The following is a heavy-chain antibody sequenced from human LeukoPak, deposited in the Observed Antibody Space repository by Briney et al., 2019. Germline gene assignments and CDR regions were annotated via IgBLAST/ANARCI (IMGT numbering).Heavy chain of an antibody. D-gene: IGHD3-22*01. CDR3: ARMGHYVDSSGYDFET. V-gene: IGHV1-2*02. CDR2: INPNSGGT. CDR1: GYTFSGYY. Sequence: ASVKVSCKASGYTFSGYYMHWVRQAPGQGLEWMGWINPNSGGTNYAQKFQGRVTMTRDTSISTAYMELSRLRSDDTAVYFCARMGHYVDSSGYDFETWGQGTMVTVSS. J-gene: IGHJ3*02.